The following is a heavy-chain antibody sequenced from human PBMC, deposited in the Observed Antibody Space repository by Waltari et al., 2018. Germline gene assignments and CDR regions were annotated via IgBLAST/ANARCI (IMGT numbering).Heavy chain of an antibody. V-gene: IGHV4-59*01. CDR1: GGSISDYH. CDR3: ATLAGTGSSSYLHDY. D-gene: IGHD6-6*01. J-gene: IGHJ4*02. CDR2: IYYYGST. Sequence: QVQLQESGPGLVKPSETLSLTCTVSGGSISDYHWTWIRQPPGKRLEWIGYIYYYGSTNYNPSLARRVTISVDTSKNQFSLNRRSVTAADTAVYFCATLAGTGSSSYLHDYWGKGTLVTVSS.